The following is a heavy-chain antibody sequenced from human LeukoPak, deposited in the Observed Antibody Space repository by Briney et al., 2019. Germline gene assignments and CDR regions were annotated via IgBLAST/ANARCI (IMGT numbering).Heavy chain of an antibody. D-gene: IGHD1-26*01. CDR2: IYSGDYT. Sequence: VGSLRLSCAVSDFTVSGTYFTWVRQAPGKGLEWVSIIYSGDYTYYADSVKGRFTISRDESTNTLYLQMNSLRADDTAVYYCASGSYYDTPIDSWGEGALPTVYS. V-gene: IGHV3-53*01. CDR3: ASGSYYDTPIDS. J-gene: IGHJ4*02. CDR1: DFTVSGTY.